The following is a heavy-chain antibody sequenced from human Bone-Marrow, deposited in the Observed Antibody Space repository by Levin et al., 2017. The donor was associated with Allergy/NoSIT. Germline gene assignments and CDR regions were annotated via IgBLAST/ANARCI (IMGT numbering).Heavy chain of an antibody. CDR3: ARRDYDFWQ. J-gene: IGHJ4*02. CDR2: INPGDSDT. V-gene: IGHV5-51*01. D-gene: IGHD3-3*01. Sequence: GESLKISCKASGYRFTNYWIGWVRQLPGKGLEWMGLINPGDSDTRYSPSFQGQVSLSVDKSINTAYLQWSSLEVSDTATYYCARRDYDFWQWGQGTLVTVSS. CDR1: GYRFTNYW.